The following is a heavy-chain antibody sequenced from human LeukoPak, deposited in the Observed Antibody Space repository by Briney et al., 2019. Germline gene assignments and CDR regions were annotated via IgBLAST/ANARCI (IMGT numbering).Heavy chain of an antibody. D-gene: IGHD2-15*01. J-gene: IGHJ3*02. Sequence: PSETLSLTCTVSGGSISSYYWSWIRQPPGKGLEWIGYIYYSGSTNYNPSLKSRVTISVDTSKNQFSLKLSSVTAADTAVYYCAREGAAPRAFDIWGQGTMVTVSS. CDR2: IYYSGST. V-gene: IGHV4-59*12. CDR3: AREGAAPRAFDI. CDR1: GGSISSYY.